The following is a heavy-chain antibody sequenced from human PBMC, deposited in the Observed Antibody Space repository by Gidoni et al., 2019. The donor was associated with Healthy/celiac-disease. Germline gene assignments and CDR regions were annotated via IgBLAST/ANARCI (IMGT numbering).Heavy chain of an antibody. J-gene: IGHJ6*03. V-gene: IGHV3-23*01. CDR1: GFTFSSYA. D-gene: IGHD6-6*01. CDR3: AKGGGRSIAAPLRYYYYYMDV. CDR2: ISGSGGST. Sequence: EVQLLESGGGLVQPGGSLRLSCAASGFTFSSYAMSWVRQAPGKGLEWVSAISGSGGSTYYADSGKGRFTISRDNSKNTLYLQMNSLRAEDTAVYYCAKGGGRSIAAPLRYYYYYMDVWGKGTTVTVSS.